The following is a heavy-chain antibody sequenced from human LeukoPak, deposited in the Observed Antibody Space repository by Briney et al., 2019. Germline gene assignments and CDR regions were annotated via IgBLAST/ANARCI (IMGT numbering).Heavy chain of an antibody. Sequence: ASVKVSCKASGYTFTSYDINWVRQAPGQGLEWMGWINPNSGGTNYAQKFQGWVTMTRDTSISTAYMELSRLRSDDTAVYYCARDFGRPTVGAYGDFPLGWFDPWGQGTLVTVSS. CDR1: GYTFTSYD. J-gene: IGHJ5*02. V-gene: IGHV1-2*04. CDR2: INPNSGGT. CDR3: ARDFGRPTVGAYGDFPLGWFDP. D-gene: IGHD4-17*01.